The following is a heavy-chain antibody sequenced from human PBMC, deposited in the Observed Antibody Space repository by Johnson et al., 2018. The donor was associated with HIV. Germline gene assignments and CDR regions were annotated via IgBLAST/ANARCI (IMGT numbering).Heavy chain of an antibody. Sequence: QVQLVESGGGVVQPGRSLRLSCAASGFNLSAYGMHWVRQAPGKGLEWVAVISYDGSNKYYADSVKGRFTISRDNSKNTLYLQMNSLRVEDTAVYYCVRDKSTMIVVVPNDAFDIWGQGTMVTVSS. V-gene: IGHV3-30*03. CDR1: GFNLSAYG. D-gene: IGHD3-22*01. CDR3: VRDKSTMIVVVPNDAFDI. J-gene: IGHJ3*02. CDR2: ISYDGSNK.